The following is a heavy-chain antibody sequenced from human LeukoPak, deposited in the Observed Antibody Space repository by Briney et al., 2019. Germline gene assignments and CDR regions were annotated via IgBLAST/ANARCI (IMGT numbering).Heavy chain of an antibody. J-gene: IGHJ4*02. CDR2: IYSGGST. CDR1: GFTVSSNY. Sequence: GGSLRLSCAASGFTVSSNYMSWVRQAPGKGLERVSVIYSGGSTYYADSVKGRFTISRDNSKNTLYLQMNSLRAEDTAVYYCARVDSSSWYYFDYWGQGTLVTVSS. D-gene: IGHD6-13*01. V-gene: IGHV3-53*01. CDR3: ARVDSSSWYYFDY.